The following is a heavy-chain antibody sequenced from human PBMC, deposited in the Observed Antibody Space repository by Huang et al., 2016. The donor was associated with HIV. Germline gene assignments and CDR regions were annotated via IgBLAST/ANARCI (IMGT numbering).Heavy chain of an antibody. CDR3: ARAVQSTLRGFDV. CDR1: DFTFSGYH. Sequence: DVQLVESGGGLVKPGGSLRLSCAASDFTFSGYHMNWVRPAPGKGLEWVAVISYSGSNSYYADSVKGRFTISRDNAKNSGFLQMNSLRAEDTALYYCARAVQSTLRGFDVWGRGTLVTVSS. J-gene: IGHJ3*01. CDR2: ISYSGSNS. V-gene: IGHV3-21*02. D-gene: IGHD2-2*01.